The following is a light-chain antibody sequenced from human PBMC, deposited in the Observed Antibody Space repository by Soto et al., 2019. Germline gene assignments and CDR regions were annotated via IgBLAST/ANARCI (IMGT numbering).Light chain of an antibody. V-gene: IGLV2-14*01. Sequence: QSVLTQPVSGSGSPVQSITISCTGTSSDVGGYNYVSWYQQEPGKAPKLMIYDVTYRPSGVSNRFSGSKSDNTASLTISGLQAEDEADYYCSSYTGSTSYVFGTGTKVTVL. CDR1: SSDVGGYNY. CDR2: DVT. CDR3: SSYTGSTSYV. J-gene: IGLJ1*01.